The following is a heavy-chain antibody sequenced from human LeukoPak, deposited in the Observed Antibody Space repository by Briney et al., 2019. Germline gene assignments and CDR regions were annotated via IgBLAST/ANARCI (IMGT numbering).Heavy chain of an antibody. J-gene: IGHJ4*02. V-gene: IGHV3-23*01. D-gene: IGHD3-22*01. CDR2: ISGSGGST. CDR3: AKDPHYYDSSGYFD. CDR1: GFTFSSYA. Sequence: GGSLRLSCAASGFTFSSYAMSWVRQAPGKGLEWVSAISGSGGSTYYADSVKGRFTISRDNSKNTLYLQMNSLRAEDTAVYYCAKDPHYYDSSGYFDWDQGALVTVSS.